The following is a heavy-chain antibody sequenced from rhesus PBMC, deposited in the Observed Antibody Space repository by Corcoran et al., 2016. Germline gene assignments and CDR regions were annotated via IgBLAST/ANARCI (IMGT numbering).Heavy chain of an antibody. J-gene: IGHJ4*01. CDR3: ATRWVL. D-gene: IGHD5-24*01. CDR1: GYNFTDYY. Sequence: EVQLVQSGAEVKKPGAPVKISCKASGYNFTDYYLHRGRRAPGKGIEGMGRVDPEDGEAIHAQTFQDRVTITADTSTDTAYMELSSLRSEDTAVYYCATRWVLWGQGVLVTVSS. CDR2: VDPEDGEA. V-gene: IGHV1-111*02.